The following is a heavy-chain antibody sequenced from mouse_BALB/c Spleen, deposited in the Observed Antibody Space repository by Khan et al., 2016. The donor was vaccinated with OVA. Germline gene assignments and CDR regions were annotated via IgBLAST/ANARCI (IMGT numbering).Heavy chain of an antibody. Sequence: EVELVEPGGGLVKPGGSLKLSCEASGFTFSDYYMYWVRQTPEKRLEWVATISDVGSYIYYLDNVKGRVTISRDNAKNNLYLQMNSLKSEDTAMYYCIRGYYGDPFAYWGHGTLVTVSA. V-gene: IGHV5-4*02. CDR3: IRGYYGDPFAY. J-gene: IGHJ3*01. CDR2: ISDVGSYI. CDR1: GFTFSDYY. D-gene: IGHD2-13*01.